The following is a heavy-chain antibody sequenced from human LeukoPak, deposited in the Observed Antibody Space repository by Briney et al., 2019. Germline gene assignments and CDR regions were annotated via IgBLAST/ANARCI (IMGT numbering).Heavy chain of an antibody. D-gene: IGHD6-13*01. CDR3: AKVRIRQQLGCFDY. Sequence: PGGSLRLSCAASGFTFSSFTIHWVRQAPGKGLEWVAVISYDGSNKYYADSVKGRFTISRDNSKNTLYLQMNSLRAEDTAVYYCAKVRIRQQLGCFDYWGQGILVTVSS. V-gene: IGHV3-30-3*01. CDR2: ISYDGSNK. J-gene: IGHJ4*02. CDR1: GFTFSSFT.